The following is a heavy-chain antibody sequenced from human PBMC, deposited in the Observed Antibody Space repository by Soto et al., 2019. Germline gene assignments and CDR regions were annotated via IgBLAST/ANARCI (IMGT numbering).Heavy chain of an antibody. V-gene: IGHV4-59*01. CDR1: GGSISSYY. CDR3: AVVAATRNVDY. CDR2: VYYSGST. Sequence: NPSETLSLTCTVSGGSISSYYWSWIRQPPGKGLEWIGYVYYSGSTNYNPSLKSRVTISVDTSKNQFSLKLSSVTAADTAVYYCAVVAATRNVDYWGQGTLVTVSS. D-gene: IGHD2-15*01. J-gene: IGHJ4*02.